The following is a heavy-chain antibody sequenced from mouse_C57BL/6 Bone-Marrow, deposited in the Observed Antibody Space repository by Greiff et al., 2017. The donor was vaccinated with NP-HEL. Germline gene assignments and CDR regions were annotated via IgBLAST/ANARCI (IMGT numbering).Heavy chain of an antibody. CDR3: ARWGYDYPSGDY. J-gene: IGHJ4*01. V-gene: IGHV1-55*01. Sequence: QVQLQQPGAELVKPGASVKMSCKASGYTFTSYWITWVKQRPGQGLEWIGDIYPGSGSTNYNEKFKSKATLTVDTSSSTAYMQLSSLTSEDSAGYYCARWGYDYPSGDYWGQGTSVTVSS. CDR1: GYTFTSYW. CDR2: IYPGSGST. D-gene: IGHD2-4*01.